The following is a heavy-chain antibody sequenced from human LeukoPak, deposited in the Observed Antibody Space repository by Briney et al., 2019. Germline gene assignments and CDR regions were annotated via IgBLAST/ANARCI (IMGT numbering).Heavy chain of an antibody. J-gene: IGHJ4*02. CDR3: ARAYSKYPYYFDY. D-gene: IGHD4-11*01. CDR2: IYYSGST. CDR1: GGSLSSSSYY. Sequence: SETLSLTCTVSGGSLSSSSYYWGWVRQPPGRGLEWIGSIYYSGSTNYNPSLNSRVTISRDTSKNHFSLELSSVTAADTAVYYCARAYSKYPYYFDYWGQGTLVTVSS. V-gene: IGHV4-39*07.